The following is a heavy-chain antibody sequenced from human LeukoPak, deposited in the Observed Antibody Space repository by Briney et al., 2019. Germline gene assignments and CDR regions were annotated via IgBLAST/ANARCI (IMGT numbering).Heavy chain of an antibody. CDR3: ARIAAAGAFDY. V-gene: IGHV4-34*01. J-gene: IGHJ4*02. Sequence: LRLSCAGSGFILSDYYWSWIRQPPGKGLEWIGEINHSGSTNYNPSLKSRVTISVDTSKNQFSLKLSSVTAADTAVYYCARIAAAGAFDYWGQGTLVTVSS. CDR2: INHSGST. D-gene: IGHD6-13*01. CDR1: GFILSDYY.